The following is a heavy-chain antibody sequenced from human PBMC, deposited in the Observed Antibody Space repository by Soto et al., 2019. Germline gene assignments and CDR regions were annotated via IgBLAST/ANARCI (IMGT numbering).Heavy chain of an antibody. CDR3: ARHLGLAYYYGSGSYPPAYYFDY. Sequence: QLQLQESGPGLVKPSETLSLTCTVSGGSISSSSYYWGWIRQPPGKGLEWIGSIYYSGSTYYNPSLTSRVTISVDTSKNQFSLKLSSVTAADTAVYYCARHLGLAYYYGSGSYPPAYYFDYWGQGTLVTVSS. V-gene: IGHV4-39*01. CDR1: GGSISSSSYY. D-gene: IGHD3-10*01. J-gene: IGHJ4*02. CDR2: IYYSGST.